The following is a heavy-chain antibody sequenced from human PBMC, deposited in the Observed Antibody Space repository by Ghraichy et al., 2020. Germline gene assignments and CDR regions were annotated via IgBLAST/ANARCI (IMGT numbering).Heavy chain of an antibody. CDR1: GGSISSGGNY. CDR2: IYHSGST. V-gene: IGHV4-31*03. D-gene: IGHD4-17*01. CDR3: ARATTTDYFYGMDV. J-gene: IGHJ6*02. Sequence: SLNISCIVSGGSISSGGNYWSWIRQHPGKGLEWIGYIYHSGSTSYNPSLKSRVTISVDTSKNQFSLKLSSVTAADTAVYYCARATTTDYFYGMDVWGQGTTVTVSS.